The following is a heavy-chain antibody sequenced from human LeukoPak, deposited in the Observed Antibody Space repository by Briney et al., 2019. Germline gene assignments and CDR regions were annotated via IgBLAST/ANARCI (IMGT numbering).Heavy chain of an antibody. Sequence: GGSLRLSCAASGFTFSSYSMNWVRQAPGKGLEWVSFISSSSTYIYYADSLKGRFTISRDNAKNSLYLQMNSLRAEDTAVYYCARDSATVTSTSSWFDPWGQGTLVTVSS. D-gene: IGHD4-17*01. V-gene: IGHV3-21*06. J-gene: IGHJ5*02. CDR3: ARDSATVTSTSSWFDP. CDR2: ISSSSTYI. CDR1: GFTFSSYS.